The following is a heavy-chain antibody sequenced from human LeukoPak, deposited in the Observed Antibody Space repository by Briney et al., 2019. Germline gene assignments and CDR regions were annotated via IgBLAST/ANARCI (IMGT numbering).Heavy chain of an antibody. CDR1: GYTFTGYY. V-gene: IGHV1-2*02. J-gene: IGHJ4*02. D-gene: IGHD3-9*01. Sequence: ASVKVSCKASGYTFTGYYMHWVRQAPGQGLEWMGWINPNSGGTNYAQKFQGRVTMTRDTSSSAAYMELSRLRSDDTAVYYCARFQGYDILTGYYTGVDYWGQGTLVTVSS. CDR2: INPNSGGT. CDR3: ARFQGYDILTGYYTGVDY.